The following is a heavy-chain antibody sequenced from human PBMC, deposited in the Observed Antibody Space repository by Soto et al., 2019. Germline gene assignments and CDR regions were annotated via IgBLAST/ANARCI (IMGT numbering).Heavy chain of an antibody. Sequence: QVQLVQSGAELKKPGASVKVSCKASGYTFTGQYIHWLRQAPGQGLEWMGWINPNSGDTNYAQKFLGRVTMTRDTSINTVYMELSRLTSDDTAVYYCARDRRVRGEAEGTRWFDAWGQGALVTVSS. CDR1: GYTFTGQY. V-gene: IGHV1-2*02. J-gene: IGHJ5*02. CDR3: ARDRRVRGEAEGTRWFDA. CDR2: INPNSGDT. D-gene: IGHD1-1*01.